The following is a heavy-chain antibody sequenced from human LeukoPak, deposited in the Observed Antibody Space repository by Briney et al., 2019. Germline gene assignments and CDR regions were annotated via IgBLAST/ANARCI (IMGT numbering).Heavy chain of an antibody. Sequence: GGSLRLSCAASGFTFSIYAMNWVRQAPGKGLEWVSAISGSSGSTYYADSVKGRFTISRDNSKNTLYLQMSSLRAEDTAVYYCVKSSSMVPAATMDYWGQGIPVTVSS. CDR1: GFTFSIYA. J-gene: IGHJ4*02. CDR2: ISGSSGST. V-gene: IGHV3-23*01. D-gene: IGHD2-2*01. CDR3: VKSSSMVPAATMDY.